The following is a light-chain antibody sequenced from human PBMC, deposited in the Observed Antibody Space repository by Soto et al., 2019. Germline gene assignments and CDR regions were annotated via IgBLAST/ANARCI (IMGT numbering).Light chain of an antibody. CDR1: QTISSW. J-gene: IGKJ1*01. CDR3: QCYSSYPWT. V-gene: IGKV1-5*01. Sequence: IQLTQSPSTLPASVGDRVTITCRASQTISSWLAWYQQKPGKAPDLLIYDASTLQSGVPSRFSGSGSGTEFSLTISSLQPDDFGTYYCQCYSSYPWTFGQGTKVDIK. CDR2: DAS.